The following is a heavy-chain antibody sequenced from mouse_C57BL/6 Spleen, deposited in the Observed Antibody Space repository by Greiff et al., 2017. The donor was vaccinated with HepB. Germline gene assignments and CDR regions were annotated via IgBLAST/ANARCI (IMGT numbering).Heavy chain of an antibody. CDR3: ARNKGSSYPYYFDY. CDR1: GFSLTSYA. Sequence: VKLVESGPGLVAPSQRLSITCTVSGFSLTSYAISWVRQPPGKGLEWLGVIWTGGGTNYNSALKSRLSISKDNSKSQVFLKMNSLQTDDTARYYCARNKGSSYPYYFDYWGQGTTLTVSS. D-gene: IGHD1-1*01. CDR2: IWTGGGT. V-gene: IGHV2-9-1*01. J-gene: IGHJ2*01.